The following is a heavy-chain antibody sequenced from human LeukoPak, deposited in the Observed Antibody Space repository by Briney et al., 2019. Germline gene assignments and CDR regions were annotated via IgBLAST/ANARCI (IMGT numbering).Heavy chain of an antibody. CDR3: AKAPRIQLWRYYFDY. V-gene: IGHV3-23*01. CDR2: ISGSGGST. Sequence: GGSLRLSCVASGFTFSTHAMSWVRLAPGKGLEWVSAISGSGGSTYYADSVKGRFTISRDNSKNTLYLQMNSLRAEDTAVYYCAKAPRIQLWRYYFDYWGQGTLVTVSS. D-gene: IGHD5-18*01. CDR1: GFTFSTHA. J-gene: IGHJ4*02.